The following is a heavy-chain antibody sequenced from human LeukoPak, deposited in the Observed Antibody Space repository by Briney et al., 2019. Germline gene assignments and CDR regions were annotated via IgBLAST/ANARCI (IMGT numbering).Heavy chain of an antibody. V-gene: IGHV3-7*01. D-gene: IGHD4-17*01. Sequence: GGSLLLSCAASGFPFSRHWLGWVRPAPGRGLEWVANIKQDGSQYYVDSVKGRFIISRDNAKNSLSLQMNSLRVEDTALYYCARGPDYGDRLDYFDYWGQGTLVTVSS. CDR2: IKQDGSQ. J-gene: IGHJ4*02. CDR1: GFPFSRHW. CDR3: ARGPDYGDRLDYFDY.